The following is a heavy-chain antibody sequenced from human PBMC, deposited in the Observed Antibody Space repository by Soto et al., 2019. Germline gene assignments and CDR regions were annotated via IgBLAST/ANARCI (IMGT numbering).Heavy chain of an antibody. CDR1: GFTFSSYA. CDR3: AKTVRVDSYGPIFDY. D-gene: IGHD5-18*01. Sequence: GGSLRLSCAASGFTFSSYAMSWVRQAPGKGLEWVSAISGSGGSTYYADSVKGRFTISRDNSKITLYLQMNSLRAEDTAVYYCAKTVRVDSYGPIFDYWGQGTLVTVSS. CDR2: ISGSGGST. V-gene: IGHV3-23*01. J-gene: IGHJ4*02.